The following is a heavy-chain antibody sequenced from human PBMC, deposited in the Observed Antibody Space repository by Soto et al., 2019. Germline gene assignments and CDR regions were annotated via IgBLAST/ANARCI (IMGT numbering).Heavy chain of an antibody. V-gene: IGHV3-23*01. CDR1: GFTFNNYA. J-gene: IGHJ4*02. Sequence: EVQLLESGGGLVQPGGSLRLSCAASGFTFNNYAMTWVRQAPGKGLEWVSAISGGGDTTSYADSVKGRFTVSRDGSKYTLYLQMSSLRAEDTPLYYCAKGRGGSGSLTPRVDFWGQGTLVTVSS. CDR2: ISGGGDTT. CDR3: AKGRGGSGSLTPRVDF. D-gene: IGHD3-10*01.